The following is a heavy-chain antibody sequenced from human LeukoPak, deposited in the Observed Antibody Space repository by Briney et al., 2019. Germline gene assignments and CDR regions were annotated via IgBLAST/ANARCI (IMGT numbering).Heavy chain of an antibody. D-gene: IGHD3-16*02. CDR2: ISAYNGNT. CDR3: ARDRGHYDDVGGSYRLDY. J-gene: IGHJ4*02. V-gene: IGHV1-18*01. Sequence: ASVKVSCKASGYTFTSYGISWVRQAPGQGLEWMGWISAYNGNTNYSQKLLGRVTITTDTTTSTAEMELRSLRSDDTAVYSCARDRGHYDDVGGSYRLDYWGQGTLVSVSS. CDR1: GYTFTSYG.